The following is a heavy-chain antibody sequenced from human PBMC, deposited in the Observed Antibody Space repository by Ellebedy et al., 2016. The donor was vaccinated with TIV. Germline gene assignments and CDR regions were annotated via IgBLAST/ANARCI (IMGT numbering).Heavy chain of an antibody. D-gene: IGHD3-22*01. Sequence: ASVKVSXXASGYTFTSYDINWVRQATGQGLEWMGWMNPNSGNTGYAQKFQGRVTMTRNTSISTAYMELSSLRSEDTAVYYCARGVVVVPPTLNWFDPWGQGTLVTVSS. CDR2: MNPNSGNT. CDR3: ARGVVVVPPTLNWFDP. CDR1: GYTFTSYD. V-gene: IGHV1-8*01. J-gene: IGHJ5*02.